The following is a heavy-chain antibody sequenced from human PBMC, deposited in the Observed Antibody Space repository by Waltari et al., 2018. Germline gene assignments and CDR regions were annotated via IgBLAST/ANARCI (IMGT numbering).Heavy chain of an antibody. V-gene: IGHV4-34*01. Sequence: QVQLQQWGAGLLSPSETLSLTCSVYGGSFSGYYWTWIPQPQGKGLEWIGEINHSGSTNYNPSLKSRVTISIDTPRNQFSLKLSSGTAADTAVYYCARGRGYSVVVRGVDTGFCWFDPWGQGTLVTVSS. J-gene: IGHJ5*02. CDR3: ARGRGYSVVVRGVDTGFCWFDP. D-gene: IGHD3-10*01. CDR2: INHSGST. CDR1: GGSFSGYY.